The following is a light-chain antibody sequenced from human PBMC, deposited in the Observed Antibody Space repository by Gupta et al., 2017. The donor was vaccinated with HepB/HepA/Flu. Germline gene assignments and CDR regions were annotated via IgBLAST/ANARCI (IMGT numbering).Light chain of an antibody. J-gene: IGKJ1*01. CDR1: RGIRND. CDR3: LQDYFYPRT. V-gene: IGKV1-6*01. CDR2: AAS. Sequence: AVQMTQSPSSLSASVGDRVTITCRASRGIRNDLAWYQQKPGKAPKLLIFAASSLQSGVPSRFSGSGSGTDFTLTISGRQPEDFATYYCLQDYFYPRTFGQGTKVDFK.